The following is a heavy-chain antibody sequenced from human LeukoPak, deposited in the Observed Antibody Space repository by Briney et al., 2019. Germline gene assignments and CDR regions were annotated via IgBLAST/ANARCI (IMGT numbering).Heavy chain of an antibody. CDR1: GFTVSSNY. V-gene: IGHV3-53*01. CDR3: ARHHCGGDCYPYEAFDI. D-gene: IGHD2-21*02. CDR2: IYSGGST. J-gene: IGHJ3*02. Sequence: GGSLRLSCAASGFTVSSNYMSWVRQAPGKGLEWVSVIYSGGSTYYADSVKGRFTISRDNSKNTLYLQMNSLRAEDTAVYYCARHHCGGDCYPYEAFDIWGQGTMVTVSS.